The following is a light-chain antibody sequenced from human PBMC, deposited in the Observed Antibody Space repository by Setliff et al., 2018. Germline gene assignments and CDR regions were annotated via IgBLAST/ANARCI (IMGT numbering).Light chain of an antibody. CDR1: IIDVGSYNL. Sequence: QSALTQPASVSGSPGQSITISCTGTIIDVGSYNLVSWYQQHPGKAPKLMIYEGSXXXSGVSNRXXXXXXXXXXSLTISGLQAEDEADYYCCSYASSSAYVFGTGTKVTVL. J-gene: IGLJ1*01. CDR3: CSYASSSAYV. V-gene: IGLV2-23*01. CDR2: EGS.